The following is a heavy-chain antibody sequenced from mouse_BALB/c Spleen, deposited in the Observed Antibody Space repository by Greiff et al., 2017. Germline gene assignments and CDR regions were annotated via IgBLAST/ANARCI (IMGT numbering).Heavy chain of an antibody. CDR1: GYTFTSYV. J-gene: IGHJ4*01. V-gene: IGHV1-14*01. CDR2: INPYNDGT. CDR3: ARRSYYGNYEGYAMDY. Sequence: EVKLMESGPELVKPGASVKMSCKASGYTFTSYVMHWVKQKPGQGLEWIGYINPYNDGTKYNEKFKGKATLTSDKSSSTAYMELSSLTSEDSAVYYCARRSYYGNYEGYAMDYWGQGTSVTVSS. D-gene: IGHD2-10*01.